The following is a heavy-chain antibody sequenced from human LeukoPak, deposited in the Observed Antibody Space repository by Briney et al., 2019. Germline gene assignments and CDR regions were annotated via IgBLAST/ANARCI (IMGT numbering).Heavy chain of an antibody. CDR3: ARDSEYCTSGDCYLGNFDY. CDR1: GGSISSYY. J-gene: IGHJ4*02. D-gene: IGHD2-8*01. CDR2: IYYSGST. V-gene: IGHV4-59*01. Sequence: SETLSLTCTVSGGSISSYYWSWIRQPPGKGLEWIGYIYYSGSTNYNPSLKSRVTISVDTSKNQFSLKLSSVTAADTAVYYCARDSEYCTSGDCYLGNFDYWGQGTLVTVSS.